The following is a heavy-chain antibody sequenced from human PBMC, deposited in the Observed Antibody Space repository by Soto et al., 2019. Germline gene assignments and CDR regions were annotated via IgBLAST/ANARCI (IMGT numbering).Heavy chain of an antibody. J-gene: IGHJ4*02. Sequence: GGSLRLSCVGSIVTFSSYAMHWVRQAPGKGLEWVAVISYDGNNTYYADSVKGRFTISRDNSKNTLYLQMNSLRPEDTAVYFCARDLLRYCSAGTCYIDYWGQGALVTVS. CDR3: ARDLLRYCSAGTCYIDY. V-gene: IGHV3-30-3*01. CDR1: IVTFSSYA. CDR2: ISYDGNNT. D-gene: IGHD2-15*01.